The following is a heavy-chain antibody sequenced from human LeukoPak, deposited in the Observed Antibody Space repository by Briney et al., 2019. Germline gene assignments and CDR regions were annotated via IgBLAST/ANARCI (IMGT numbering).Heavy chain of an antibody. Sequence: ASVKVSCKASGYTFTTCAMNWVRPAPGQGLEGMGWVSAYYGNTNYAQKLQGRVTMTTDTSTSTAYMELRSLRSDDTAVYYCASGEWLRLHYWGQGTLVTVTS. V-gene: IGHV1-18*01. D-gene: IGHD5-12*01. CDR2: VSAYYGNT. J-gene: IGHJ4*02. CDR3: ASGEWLRLHY. CDR1: GYTFTTCA.